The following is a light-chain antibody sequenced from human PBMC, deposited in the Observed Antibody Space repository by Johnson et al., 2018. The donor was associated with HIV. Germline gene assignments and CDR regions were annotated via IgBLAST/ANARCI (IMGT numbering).Light chain of an antibody. V-gene: IGLV1-51*01. J-gene: IGLJ1*01. CDR3: GTWARGLRVGF. CDR1: SSNIGNNY. CDR2: DNN. Sequence: QSVLTQPPSVSAAPGQKVTISCSGSSSNIGNNYVSWYQQLPGTAPKLLIYDNNKRPSGIPDRFSGPKSGTSATLGITGLQTGDEADYYCGTWARGLRVGFFGTWTNVTVL.